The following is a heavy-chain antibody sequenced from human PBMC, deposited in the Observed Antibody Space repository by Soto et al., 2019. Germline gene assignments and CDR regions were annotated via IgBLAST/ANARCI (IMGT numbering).Heavy chain of an antibody. CDR2: ISGSGGST. CDR3: AKSYGDTWKHYYFDY. D-gene: IGHD3-3*02. Sequence: EVQLLESGGGLVQPGGSLRLSCAASRFTFSGYSMSWVRQAPGKGLEWVSGISGSGGSTYYADSVKGRFTISRDNSESTLFLQMYSLRAEDTALYYCAKSYGDTWKHYYFDYWGQGTLVTVSS. V-gene: IGHV3-23*01. CDR1: RFTFSGYS. J-gene: IGHJ4*02.